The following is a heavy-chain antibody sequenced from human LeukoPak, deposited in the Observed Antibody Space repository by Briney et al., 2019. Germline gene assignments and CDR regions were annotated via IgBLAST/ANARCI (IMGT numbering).Heavy chain of an antibody. CDR1: GGSISSGGYY. V-gene: IGHV4-31*03. J-gene: IGHJ4*02. CDR2: IYYSGST. Sequence: SQTLSLTCTVSGGSISSGGYYWSWIRQHPGKGLEWTGYIYYSGSTYYNPSLKSRVTISVDTSKNQFSLKLSSVTAADTAVYYCARASPPPYYDSSGPPAYYFDYRGQGTLVTVSS. D-gene: IGHD3-22*01. CDR3: ARASPPPYYDSSGPPAYYFDY.